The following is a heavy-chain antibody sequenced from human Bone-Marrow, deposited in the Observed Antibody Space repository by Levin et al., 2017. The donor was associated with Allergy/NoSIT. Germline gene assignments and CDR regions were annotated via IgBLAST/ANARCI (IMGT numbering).Heavy chain of an antibody. CDR2: IYYSGST. D-gene: IGHD3-22*01. CDR3: ARSYDTGGYSYGGRAFDI. J-gene: IGHJ3*02. CDR1: GGSITSGDYY. V-gene: IGHV4-30-4*01. Sequence: RASETLSLTCTVSGGSITSGDYYWSWIRQPPGKGLEWIGYIYYSGSTYCNPSIKSRLTILLDTSKNQFSLRLTSVTAADTAVYYCARSYDTGGYSYGGRAFDIWGQGTIVTVSS.